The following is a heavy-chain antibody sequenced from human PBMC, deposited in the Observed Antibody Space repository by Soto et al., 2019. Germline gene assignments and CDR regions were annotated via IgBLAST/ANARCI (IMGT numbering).Heavy chain of an antibody. Sequence: QVQLVQSGAAVKKPGSSVKVSCKASGGTFTTYTIIWVRQAPGQGLEWMGRIIPMLNITNTAQSFQGRVTITADKSTSTAYLELSTLRSDVTAMYFCTLGSWSAETFDIWGRGTMVTVSS. CDR3: TLGSWSAETFDI. V-gene: IGHV1-69*02. CDR2: IIPMLNIT. CDR1: GGTFTTYT. J-gene: IGHJ3*02. D-gene: IGHD6-13*01.